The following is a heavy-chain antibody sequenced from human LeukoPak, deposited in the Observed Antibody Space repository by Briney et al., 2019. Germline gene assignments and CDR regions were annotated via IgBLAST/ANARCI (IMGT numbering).Heavy chain of an antibody. CDR3: ARVDYGDYAGEDY. CDR1: GFTFRTYS. J-gene: IGHJ4*02. V-gene: IGHV3-21*01. Sequence: GGSLRLSCEASGFTFRTYSMNWVRQAPGKGLEWVSTISSHSIYIYYADSLKGRFTISRDNAQNSLYLQMDSLRAEDTAVYYCARVDYGDYAGEDYWGQGTLVTVSS. CDR2: ISSHSIYI. D-gene: IGHD4-17*01.